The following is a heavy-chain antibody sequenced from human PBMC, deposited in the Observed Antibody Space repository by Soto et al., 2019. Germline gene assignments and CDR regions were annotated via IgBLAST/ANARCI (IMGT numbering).Heavy chain of an antibody. Sequence: GGSLRLSCAASGFTFGYYWMSWVRQAPGKGLEWLATIKWDASEKKYVDSVKGRFTMSRDNAKNSVYLQMDSLRAEDTAVYYCAKDPIVGASIYLNWFDPWGQGTLVTVSS. V-gene: IGHV3-7*01. CDR2: IKWDASEK. CDR1: GFTFGYYW. D-gene: IGHD1-26*01. J-gene: IGHJ5*02. CDR3: AKDPIVGASIYLNWFDP.